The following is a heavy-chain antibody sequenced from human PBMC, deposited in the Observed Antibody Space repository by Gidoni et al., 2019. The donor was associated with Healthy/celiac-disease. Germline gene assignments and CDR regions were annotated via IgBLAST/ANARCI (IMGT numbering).Heavy chain of an antibody. CDR1: GFTFSRYS. Sequence: EVQLVESGGGLVKPGGSLRLSCAASGFTFSRYSMNWVRQAPGKGLEWVSSISSSSSYIYYADSVKGRFTISRDNAKNSLYLQMNSLRAEDTAVYYCARDRGGMTGYFDYWGQGTLVTVSS. V-gene: IGHV3-21*01. CDR3: ARDRGGMTGYFDY. D-gene: IGHD3-10*01. J-gene: IGHJ4*02. CDR2: ISSSSSYI.